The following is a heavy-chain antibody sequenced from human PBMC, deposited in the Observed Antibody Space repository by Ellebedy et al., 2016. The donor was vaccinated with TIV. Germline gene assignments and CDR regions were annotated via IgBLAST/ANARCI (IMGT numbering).Heavy chain of an antibody. CDR3: ARGYSGYDSYNWFDP. CDR2: IYHSGST. D-gene: IGHD5-12*01. Sequence: MPSETLSLTCAVSGGSISSSNWWSWVRQPPGKGLEWIGEIYHSGSTNYNPSLKSRVTISVDKSKNKFSLKLSSVTAADTAVYYCARGYSGYDSYNWFDPWGQGTLVTVSS. CDR1: GGSISSSNW. V-gene: IGHV4-4*02. J-gene: IGHJ5*02.